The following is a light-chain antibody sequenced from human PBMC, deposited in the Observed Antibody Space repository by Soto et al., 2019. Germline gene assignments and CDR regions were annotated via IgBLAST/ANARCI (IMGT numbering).Light chain of an antibody. CDR1: QSVGHN. J-gene: IGKJ1*01. CDR2: GAS. CDR3: QQYNNWPRT. V-gene: IGKV3-15*01. Sequence: DIVMTQSPVTPSVSPGDRATLSCRASQSVGHNLAWFQQKPGQAPRLLIYGASAGATGIPDRFSGSGFGTEFTLTISSLRSEDLAVYYCQQYNNWPRTFGQGTKVEMK.